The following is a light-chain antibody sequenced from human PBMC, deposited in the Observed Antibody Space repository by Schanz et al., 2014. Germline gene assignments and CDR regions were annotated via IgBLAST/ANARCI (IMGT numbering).Light chain of an antibody. CDR2: AAS. J-gene: IGKJ2*01. Sequence: EIVLTQSPDTLSLSPGERATLSCRASQSVRSLLAWYQQKPGQTPRLLIYAASTRATGIPARFSGSGSGTDFTLTISSLQAEDVAVYYCQQYHNRYTFGQGTKLEIK. V-gene: IGKV3D-15*01. CDR3: QQYHNRYT. CDR1: QSVRSL.